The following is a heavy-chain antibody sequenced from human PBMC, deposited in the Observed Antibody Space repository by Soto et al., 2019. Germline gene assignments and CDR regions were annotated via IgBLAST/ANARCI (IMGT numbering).Heavy chain of an antibody. Sequence: PSEPLSLSCTVSGGSISDFYWSWIRQPPGKGREWIGYIYYSGSTNYNPSLKSRVTISVDTSKNQFSLNLRSMSPADTAVYYCARVGGLAARTFDYWGPGTLVTVSS. CDR1: GGSISDFY. J-gene: IGHJ4*02. V-gene: IGHV4-59*01. CDR2: IYYSGST. CDR3: ARVGGLAARTFDY. D-gene: IGHD6-6*01.